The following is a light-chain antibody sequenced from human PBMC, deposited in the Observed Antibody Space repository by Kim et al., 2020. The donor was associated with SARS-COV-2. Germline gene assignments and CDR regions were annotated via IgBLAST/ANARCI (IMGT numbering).Light chain of an antibody. CDR3: QQYSGYPLT. Sequence: ASTGDRVTITCRASQGISSYLAWYQQKPGKAPKLLIYAASTLQSGVPSRFSGSGSGTDFTLTSSCLQSEDFATYYCQQYSGYPLTFGGGTKVDIK. J-gene: IGKJ4*01. V-gene: IGKV1-8*01. CDR2: AAS. CDR1: QGISSY.